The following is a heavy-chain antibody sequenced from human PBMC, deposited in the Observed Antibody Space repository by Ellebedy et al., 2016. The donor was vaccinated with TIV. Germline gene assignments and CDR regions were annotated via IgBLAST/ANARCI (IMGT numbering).Heavy chain of an antibody. CDR1: GFSFISYG. J-gene: IGHJ5*02. CDR2: IRYDGSDK. CDR3: AKEWTMDIMSPLWFDP. Sequence: GESLKISCAASGFSFISYGMHWVRQAPGKGLEWLAFIRYDGSDKYFADSVKGRLTISRDNSKNTLSLLMISLRAEDTAVYYCAKEWTMDIMSPLWFDPWGQGTLVSASS. D-gene: IGHD5-12*01. V-gene: IGHV3-30*02.